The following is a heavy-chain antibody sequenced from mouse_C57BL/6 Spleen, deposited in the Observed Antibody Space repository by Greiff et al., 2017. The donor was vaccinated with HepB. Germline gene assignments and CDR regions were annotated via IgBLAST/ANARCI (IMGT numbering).Heavy chain of an antibody. Sequence: VQLQQSGAELVKPGASVKLSCKASGYTFTSYWMQWVKQRPGQGLEWIGEIDPSDSYTNYNQKFKGKATLTVDTSSSTAYMQLSSLTSEDSAVYYCARSVGYYFDYWGQGTTLTVSS. CDR2: IDPSDSYT. J-gene: IGHJ2*01. V-gene: IGHV1-50*01. CDR3: ARSVGYYFDY. CDR1: GYTFTSYW. D-gene: IGHD2-2*01.